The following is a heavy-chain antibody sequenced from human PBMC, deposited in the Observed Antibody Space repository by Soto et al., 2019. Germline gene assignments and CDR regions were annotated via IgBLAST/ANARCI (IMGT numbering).Heavy chain of an antibody. CDR3: ARCPIDHNWLDP. CDR2: IYDTGST. D-gene: IGHD3-9*01. J-gene: IGHJ5*02. V-gene: IGHV4-59*01. Sequence: SETLSLTCTVSGSDITTYYWSWLRQSPGKGLEWIGHIYDTGSTTYNPSLKSRVTISVDTSNKQFSLRLTSVTAADTAVYYCARCPIDHNWLDPWGQGTTVTVSS. CDR1: GSDITTYY.